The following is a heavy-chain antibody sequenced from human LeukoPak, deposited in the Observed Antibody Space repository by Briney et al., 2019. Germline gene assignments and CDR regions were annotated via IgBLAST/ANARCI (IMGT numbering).Heavy chain of an antibody. CDR3: AKDRFIVVASFDY. D-gene: IGHD2-2*01. Sequence: GGSLRLSCAASGFTVSSNYMSWVRQAPGKGLEWVSVIYSGGSTYYADSVKGRFTISRDNSKNTLYLQMNSLRAEDTAVYYCAKDRFIVVASFDYWGQGTLVTVSS. CDR2: IYSGGST. CDR1: GFTVSSNY. V-gene: IGHV3-53*01. J-gene: IGHJ4*02.